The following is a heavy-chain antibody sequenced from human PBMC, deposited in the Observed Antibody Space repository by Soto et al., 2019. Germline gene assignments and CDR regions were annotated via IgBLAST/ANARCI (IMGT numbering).Heavy chain of an antibody. J-gene: IGHJ3*02. CDR2: IIPIFGTA. Sequence: SVKVSCKASGGTFSSYAISWVRQAPGQGLEWMGGIIPIFGTANYAQKFQGRVTITADESTSTAYMELSSLRSEDTAVYYCARDFDYVWGSYRSCAFDIWGQGTMVTVSS. CDR1: GGTFSSYA. D-gene: IGHD3-16*02. V-gene: IGHV1-69*13. CDR3: ARDFDYVWGSYRSCAFDI.